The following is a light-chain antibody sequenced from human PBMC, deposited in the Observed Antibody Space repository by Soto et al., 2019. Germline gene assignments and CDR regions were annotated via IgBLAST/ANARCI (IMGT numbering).Light chain of an antibody. Sequence: QPVLTQPPSASGSPGQSVTISCTGTSSDVGGYKFVSWYQQHPGKAPKLLIYEVTQRPSGVPDRFSGSKSGNTASLTVSGLQAEADADYYCSSYAGSNMGVFGTGTKVTVL. CDR1: SSDVGGYKF. CDR3: SSYAGSNMGV. V-gene: IGLV2-8*01. J-gene: IGLJ1*01. CDR2: EVT.